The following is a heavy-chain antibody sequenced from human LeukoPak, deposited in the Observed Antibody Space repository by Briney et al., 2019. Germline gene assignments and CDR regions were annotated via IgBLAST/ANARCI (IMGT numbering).Heavy chain of an antibody. V-gene: IGHV3-23*01. D-gene: IGHD4-11*01. CDR3: AKDHHYSNHVFDI. CDR2: ISGSGGST. J-gene: IGHJ3*02. CDR1: GFTFSSYA. Sequence: PGGSLRLSCAASGFTFSSYAMSWVRQAPGKGLEWVSAISGSGGSTYYADSVRGRFTISRDNSKNTLYLQMNSLRAEDTAVYYCAKDHHYSNHVFDIWGQGTMVTVSS.